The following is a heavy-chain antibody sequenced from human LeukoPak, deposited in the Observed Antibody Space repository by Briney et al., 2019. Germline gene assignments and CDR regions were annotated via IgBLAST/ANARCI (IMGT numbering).Heavy chain of an antibody. CDR3: ARHYYDYVWGSYGIDY. CDR1: GCSFINYW. V-gene: IGHV5-51*01. CDR2: IYPGDSDT. Sequence: GESLQISCKGSGCSFINYWIGWVRQMPGKGLEWMGIIYPGDSDTRYSPSFQGQVTISADKSISTAYLQWSSLKASDTAMYYCARHYYDYVWGSYGIDYWGQGTLVTVSS. D-gene: IGHD3-16*01. J-gene: IGHJ4*02.